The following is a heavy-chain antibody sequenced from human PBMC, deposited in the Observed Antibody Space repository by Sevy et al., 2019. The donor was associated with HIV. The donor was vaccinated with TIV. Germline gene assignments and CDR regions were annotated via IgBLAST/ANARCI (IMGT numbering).Heavy chain of an antibody. CDR3: ARQVPSYYYDSSGYYYLNWFDP. D-gene: IGHD3-22*01. CDR2: IYPGDSDT. Sequence: GESLKISCKGSGYSFTSYWIGWVRQMPGKGLEWMGTIYPGDSDTRYSPSFQGQVTISADKSISTAYLQWSSLKASDTAMYYCARQVPSYYYDSSGYYYLNWFDPWGQGTLVTVSS. V-gene: IGHV5-51*01. CDR1: GYSFTSYW. J-gene: IGHJ5*02.